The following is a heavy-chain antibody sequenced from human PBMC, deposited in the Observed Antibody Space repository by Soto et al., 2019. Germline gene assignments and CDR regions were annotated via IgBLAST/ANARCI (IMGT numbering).Heavy chain of an antibody. V-gene: IGHV3-7*05. CDR3: ARETPSGMATGLFDY. J-gene: IGHJ4*02. CDR1: GFTFSSYW. D-gene: IGHD2-8*01. CDR2: IKQDGSEK. Sequence: GGSLRLSCAASGFTFSSYWMSWVRQAPGKGLEWVANIKQDGSEKYYVDSVKGRFTISRDNAKNSLYLQMNSLRAEDTAVYYCARETPSGMATGLFDYWGQGTLVTVSS.